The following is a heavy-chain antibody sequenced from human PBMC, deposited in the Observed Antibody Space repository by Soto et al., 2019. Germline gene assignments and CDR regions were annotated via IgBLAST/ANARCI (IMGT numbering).Heavy chain of an antibody. CDR2: ISYDGSNK. J-gene: IGHJ4*02. CDR1: GFTFSSYG. V-gene: IGHV3-30*18. Sequence: QVQLVESGGGVVQPGRSLRLSCAASGFTFSSYGMHWVRQAPGKGLEWVAVISYDGSNKYYADSVKGRFTISRDNSKNTLYLQMNSLRAEDTAVYYCAKDPRTTVTSYYFDYWGQGTLVTVSS. D-gene: IGHD4-17*01. CDR3: AKDPRTTVTSYYFDY.